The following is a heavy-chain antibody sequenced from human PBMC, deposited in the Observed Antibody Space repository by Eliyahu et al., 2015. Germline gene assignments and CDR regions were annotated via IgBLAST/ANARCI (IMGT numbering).Heavy chain of an antibody. J-gene: IGHJ5*02. V-gene: IGHV4-39*01. CDR3: ARRVVNNRTGWFDP. D-gene: IGHD3-3*01. Sequence: GSTYYNPSLKSRVTISVDTSKNQFSLKLSSVTAADTAVYYCARRVVNNRTGWFDPWGQGTLVTVSS. CDR2: GST.